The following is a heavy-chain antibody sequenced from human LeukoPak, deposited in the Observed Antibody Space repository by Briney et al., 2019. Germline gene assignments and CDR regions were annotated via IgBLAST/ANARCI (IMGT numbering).Heavy chain of an antibody. D-gene: IGHD3-16*01. V-gene: IGHV3-33*01. CDR2: IWYDGSNK. Sequence: GGSLRLSCAASGFTFSSYGMHCVRQAPGKGLEWVAVIWYDGSNKYYADSVKGRFTISRDNSKNTLYLQMNSLRAEDTAVYYCARDAWITGRPPDYWGQGTLVTVSS. J-gene: IGHJ4*02. CDR3: ARDAWITGRPPDY. CDR1: GFTFSSYG.